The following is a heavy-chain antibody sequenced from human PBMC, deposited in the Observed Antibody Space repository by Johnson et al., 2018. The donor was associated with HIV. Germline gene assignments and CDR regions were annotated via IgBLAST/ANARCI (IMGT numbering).Heavy chain of an antibody. CDR2: ISSSGSTI. J-gene: IGHJ3*01. D-gene: IGHD5-24*01. V-gene: IGHV3-48*04. CDR1: GFTFDDYG. CDR3: AREMAWEDAFDV. Sequence: VQLVESGGGVVQPGGSLRLSCAASGFTFDDYGMNWVRQAPGKGLEWVSYISSSGSTIYYADSVKGRFTISRDNPKNSLYLQMNSLRAEDTAVYYCAREMAWEDAFDVWGQGTMVTVSS.